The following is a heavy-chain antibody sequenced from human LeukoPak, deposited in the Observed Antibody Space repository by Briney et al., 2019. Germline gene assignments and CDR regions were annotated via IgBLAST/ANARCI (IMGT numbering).Heavy chain of an antibody. CDR3: AXXXLNAVNDDYYYYMDV. V-gene: IGHV1-69*13. Sequence: ASVKVSCKASGDTFSNYAISWVRQAPGQGLEWMGGSIPVVGTTTYAQKFQGRVSITADAWTSTAHLELSSLRPEDTAVYYCAXXXLNAVNDDYYYYMDVWGQGTTV. D-gene: IGHD3-16*01. J-gene: IGHJ6*03. CDR2: SIPVVGTT. CDR1: GDTFSNYA.